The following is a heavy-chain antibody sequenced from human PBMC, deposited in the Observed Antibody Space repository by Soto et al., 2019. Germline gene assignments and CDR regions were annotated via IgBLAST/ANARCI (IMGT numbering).Heavy chain of an antibody. Sequence: SETLSLTCAVSGYSIRSGYFWGWIRQPPGKGLEWIGSMYHSGITYYNLSLKSRVTISVDTSKNQLSLKLGSATAADTAVYYCARSMYSTSAQLYYGMDVWGQGTTVTVSS. D-gene: IGHD6-6*01. V-gene: IGHV4-38-2*01. CDR1: GYSIRSGYF. CDR2: MYHSGIT. CDR3: ARSMYSTSAQLYYGMDV. J-gene: IGHJ6*02.